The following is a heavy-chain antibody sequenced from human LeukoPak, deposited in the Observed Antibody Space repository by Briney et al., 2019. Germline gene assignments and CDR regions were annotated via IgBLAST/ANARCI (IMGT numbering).Heavy chain of an antibody. CDR2: INPNSGGT. CDR3: ARGTMTGTYNWFDP. CDR1: GYTFTGYY. J-gene: IGHJ5*02. V-gene: IGHV1-2*02. Sequence: SVNDSCKASGYTFTGYYMHWVRPAPGQGLEWMGWINPNSGGTNYAQKFQGRVTMTRDTSISTAYMELSRLRSDDTAVYYCARGTMTGTYNWFDPWGQGTLVTVSS. D-gene: IGHD1-7*01.